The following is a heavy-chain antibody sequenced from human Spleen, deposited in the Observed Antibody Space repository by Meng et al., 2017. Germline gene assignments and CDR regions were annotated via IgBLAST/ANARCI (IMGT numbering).Heavy chain of an antibody. CDR1: GFTFSSYA. CDR2: INSDGSNT. V-gene: IGHV3-74*01. CDR3: ARGVLSTINAFDI. D-gene: IGHD5/OR15-5a*01. Sequence: GESLKISCAASGFTFSSYAMSWVRQAPGKGLEWVSRINSDGSNTWDADSVKGRFTISRDNAKNTVYLQMNSLRAEDTAVCYCARGVLSTINAFDIWGQGTMVTVSS. J-gene: IGHJ3*02.